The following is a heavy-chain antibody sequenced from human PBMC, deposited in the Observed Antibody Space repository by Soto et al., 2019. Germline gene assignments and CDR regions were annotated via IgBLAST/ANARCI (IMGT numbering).Heavy chain of an antibody. V-gene: IGHV3-23*01. J-gene: IGHJ6*02. D-gene: IGHD3-3*01. CDR3: AKDSRFLEWLYYYYGMDV. CDR2: ISGSGGST. Sequence: GGSLRLSCAASGFTFSSYAVSWVRQAPGKGLEWVSAISGSGGSTYYADSVKGRFTISRDNSKNTLYLQMNSPRAEDTAVYYCAKDSRFLEWLYYYYGMDVWGQGTTVTVS. CDR1: GFTFSSYA.